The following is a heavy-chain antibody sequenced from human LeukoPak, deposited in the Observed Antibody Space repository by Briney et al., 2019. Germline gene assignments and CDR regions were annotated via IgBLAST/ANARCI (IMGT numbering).Heavy chain of an antibody. CDR2: IKTDASEK. V-gene: IGHV3-7*01. J-gene: IGHJ1*01. D-gene: IGHD2/OR15-2a*01. Sequence: GGSLRLSCETSGFIFSNCWMTWVRQAPGKGLEWVANIKTDASEKYYADSVKGRFTISRDNAKMSLYLQMNSLRVEDTAVYYCATCSTRNAREFQSWGQGTLVTVSS. CDR3: ATCSTRNAREFQS. CDR1: GFIFSNCW.